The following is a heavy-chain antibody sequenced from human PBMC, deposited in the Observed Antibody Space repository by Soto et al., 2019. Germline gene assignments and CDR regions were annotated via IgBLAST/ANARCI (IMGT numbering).Heavy chain of an antibody. CDR1: GYTFTGYV. Sequence: ASVKVSCKASGYTFTGYVIHWVRQAPGQRLEWMGWINAANGDTKYSPKFQGRVTITRDTSASTAYMELSSLRSEDTAVYYCVRRHVSATGIDWFDPWGQGPLVTVSS. D-gene: IGHD6-13*01. J-gene: IGHJ5*02. V-gene: IGHV1-3*01. CDR2: INAANGDT. CDR3: VRRHVSATGIDWFDP.